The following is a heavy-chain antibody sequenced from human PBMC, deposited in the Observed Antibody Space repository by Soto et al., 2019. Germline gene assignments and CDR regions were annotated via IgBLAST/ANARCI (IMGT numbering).Heavy chain of an antibody. CDR1: GGSISSYY. CDR3: AREGSSGYYYYYYGMDV. CDR2: IYYSGST. D-gene: IGHD3-22*01. J-gene: IGHJ6*02. V-gene: IGHV4-59*01. Sequence: KASETLSLTCTVSGGSISSYYWSWIRQPPGKGLEWIGYIYYSGSTNYNPSLKRRVTISVDTSKNQFSLKLSSVTAADTAVYYCAREGSSGYYYYYYGMDVWGQGTTVTVSS.